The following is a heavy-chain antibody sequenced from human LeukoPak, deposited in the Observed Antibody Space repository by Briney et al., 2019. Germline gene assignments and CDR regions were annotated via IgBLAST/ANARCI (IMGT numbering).Heavy chain of an antibody. Sequence: GASVKVSCKASGYTFTSYDINWVRQATGQGLEWMGWMNPNSGNTGYAQKFQGRVTMTRNTSISTAYMELSSLRSEDTAVYYCARSNHYDLWSGRVGHYYMDVWGKGTTVTVSS. CDR2: MNPNSGNT. CDR1: GYTFTSYD. J-gene: IGHJ6*03. V-gene: IGHV1-8*01. CDR3: ARSNHYDLWSGRVGHYYMDV. D-gene: IGHD3-3*01.